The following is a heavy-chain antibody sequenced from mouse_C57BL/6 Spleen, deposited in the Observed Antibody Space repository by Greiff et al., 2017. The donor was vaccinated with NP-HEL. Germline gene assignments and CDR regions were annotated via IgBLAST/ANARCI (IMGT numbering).Heavy chain of an antibody. CDR2: INPSSGYT. V-gene: IGHV1-4*01. CDR1: GYTFTSYT. Sequence: VMLVESGAELARPGASVKMSCKASGYTFTSYTMHWVKQRPGQGLEWIGYINPSSGYTKYNQKFKDKATLTADKSSSTAYTQLSSLTSEDSAVYYCVSNYVHYYAMDYWGQGTSVTVSS. D-gene: IGHD2-5*01. CDR3: VSNYVHYYAMDY. J-gene: IGHJ4*01.